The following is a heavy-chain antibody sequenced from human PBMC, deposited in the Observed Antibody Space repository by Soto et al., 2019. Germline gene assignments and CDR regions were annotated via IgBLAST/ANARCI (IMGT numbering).Heavy chain of an antibody. J-gene: IGHJ6*02. CDR1: GYTFTSYY. Sequence: GASVKVSCKASGYTFTSYYMHWVRQAPGQGLEWMGIINPSGGSTSYAQKFQGRVTMTRDTSTSTVYMELSSLRSEDPAVYYCARARRENDILTGRHRYYYYYYGMDVWAQGTTVTVSS. D-gene: IGHD3-9*01. CDR3: ARARRENDILTGRHRYYYYYYGMDV. CDR2: INPSGGST. V-gene: IGHV1-46*01.